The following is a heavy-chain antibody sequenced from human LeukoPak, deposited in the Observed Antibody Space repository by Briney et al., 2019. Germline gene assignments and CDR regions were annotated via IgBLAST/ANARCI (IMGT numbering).Heavy chain of an antibody. CDR1: GFTFSSYA. V-gene: IGHV3-23*01. Sequence: GGSLRLSCAASGFTFSSYAMSWVRQAPGKGLEWVSAISSSGGNTYYADSVKGRFTISRDNSKNTLYLQMNSLRAEDTAVYYCAKDGGGGSMITFGGVIVPTYYFDYWGQGTLVTVSS. J-gene: IGHJ4*02. CDR3: AKDGGGGSMITFGGVIVPTYYFDY. CDR2: ISSSGGNT. D-gene: IGHD3-16*02.